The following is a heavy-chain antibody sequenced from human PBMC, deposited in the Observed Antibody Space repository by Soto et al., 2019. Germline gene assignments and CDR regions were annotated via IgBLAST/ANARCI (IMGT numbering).Heavy chain of an antibody. Sequence: EVQLVESGGGLVKPGGSLRLSCAASGFTFSSFTMNWVRQAPGKGLEWVSSISSSSTYIYYADSVKGRFTISRDNAKNSLYLQMNSLRAEDTAVYYCARGDFGGNSGYWGQGTLVTVSS. CDR3: ARGDFGGNSGY. CDR1: GFTFSSFT. CDR2: ISSSSTYI. D-gene: IGHD4-17*01. V-gene: IGHV3-21*01. J-gene: IGHJ4*02.